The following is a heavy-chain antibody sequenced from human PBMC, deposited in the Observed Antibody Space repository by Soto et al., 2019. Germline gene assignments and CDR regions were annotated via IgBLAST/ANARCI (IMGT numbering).Heavy chain of an antibody. Sequence: PGGSLRLSCAASGFTFSDYYMSWIRQAPGKGLEWVSYVSSSGSTTYYADSVKGRFTISRDNAKNSLYLQMNSLRAEDTAVYYCARLSIAARFYYFDYWGQGTLVTVSS. V-gene: IGHV3-11*01. CDR1: GFTFSDYY. CDR2: VSSSGSTT. J-gene: IGHJ4*02. D-gene: IGHD6-6*01. CDR3: ARLSIAARFYYFDY.